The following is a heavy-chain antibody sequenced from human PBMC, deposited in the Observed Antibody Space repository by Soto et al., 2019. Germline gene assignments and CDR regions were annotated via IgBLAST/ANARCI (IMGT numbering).Heavy chain of an antibody. Sequence: QPPGKGLEWIGYIYYSGSTNYNPSLKSRFTISVDTSKNQFSLKLSSVTAADTAVSYCAREAPKITRVLGNDAFDIWGQATMVTVSS. CDR2: IYYSGST. V-gene: IGHV4-59*01. CDR3: AREAPKITRVLGNDAFDI. J-gene: IGHJ3*02. D-gene: IGHD3-10*01.